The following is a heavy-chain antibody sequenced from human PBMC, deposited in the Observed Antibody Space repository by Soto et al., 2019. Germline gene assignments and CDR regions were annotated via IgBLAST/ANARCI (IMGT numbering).Heavy chain of an antibody. V-gene: IGHV4-39*01. CDR1: GGSISSSSYY. D-gene: IGHD3-10*01. J-gene: IGHJ4*02. CDR3: ARRGSGSYSDY. Sequence: SETLSLTCTVSGGSISSSSYYWGWIRQPPGKGLEWIGSIYYSGSTYYNPSLKSRVTISVDTSKNHFSLKLSSVTAADTAVYYCARRGSGSYSDYWGQGTLVTVSS. CDR2: IYYSGST.